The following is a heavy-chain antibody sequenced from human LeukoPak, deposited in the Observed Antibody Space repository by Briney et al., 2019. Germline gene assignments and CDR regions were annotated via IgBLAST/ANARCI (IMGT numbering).Heavy chain of an antibody. CDR3: AGDLVVVVAAIAEDAFDI. D-gene: IGHD2-15*01. CDR1: GYTFTSYG. CDR2: ISAYNGNT. V-gene: IGHV1-18*01. J-gene: IGHJ3*02. Sequence: ASVRVSCKASGYTFTSYGISWVRQAPGQGLKWMGWISAYNGNTNYAQKLQGRVTMTTGTSTSTAYMELRSLRSDDTAVYYCAGDLVVVVAAIAEDAFDIWGQGTMVTVSS.